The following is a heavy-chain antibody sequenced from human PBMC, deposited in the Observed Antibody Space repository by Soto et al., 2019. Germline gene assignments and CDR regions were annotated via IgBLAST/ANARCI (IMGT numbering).Heavy chain of an antibody. Sequence: QMQLEESGGGVVQPGASLRLSCAASGFTFSTSGLHWVRQAPGKGLEWVALIWYDGSKEDYADSVKGRFTISRDDSKNMIFLQMNSLRAEDTAMYYCARGKGNRYFDCWGQGTLVTVSS. CDR3: ARGKGNRYFDC. CDR1: GFTFSTSG. D-gene: IGHD3-10*01. V-gene: IGHV3-33*01. J-gene: IGHJ4*02. CDR2: IWYDGSKE.